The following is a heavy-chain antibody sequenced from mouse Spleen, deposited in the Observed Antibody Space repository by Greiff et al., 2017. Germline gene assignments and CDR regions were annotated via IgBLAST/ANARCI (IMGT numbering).Heavy chain of an antibody. J-gene: IGHJ2*01. CDR1: GFTFSSYA. CDR3: ARGDSYRFDY. Sequence: EVKLMESGGGLVKLGGSLKLSCAASGFTFSSYAMSWVRQTPEKRLEWVATISSGGGNTYYPDSVKGRFTISRDNAKNTLYLQMSSLKSEDTAMYYCARGDSYRFDYWGQGTTLTVSS. D-gene: IGHD3-3*01. CDR2: ISSGGGNT. V-gene: IGHV5-9*04.